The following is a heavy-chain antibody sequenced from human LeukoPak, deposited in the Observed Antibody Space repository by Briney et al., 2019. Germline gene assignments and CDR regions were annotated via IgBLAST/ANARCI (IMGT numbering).Heavy chain of an antibody. D-gene: IGHD4-17*01. J-gene: IGHJ4*02. CDR1: GFTFSTYA. CDR2: ISGHAFRT. V-gene: IGHV3-23*01. CDR3: AKDPDYGDYYFDF. Sequence: AGGSLRLSCAASGFTFSTYAMTWVRQAPGKGLEWVSGISGHAFRTHYADSVKGRFTISRDNSKNTVYLQMNSLRAEDTAVYYCAKDPDYGDYYFDFWGQGTLVTVSS.